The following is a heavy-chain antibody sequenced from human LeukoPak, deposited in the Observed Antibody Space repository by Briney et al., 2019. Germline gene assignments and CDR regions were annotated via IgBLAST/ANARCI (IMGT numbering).Heavy chain of an antibody. CDR1: GASISGGDYY. CDR3: ARDVGYDPLTDSYMDV. CDR2: TTYRGRA. D-gene: IGHD3-9*01. J-gene: IGHJ6*03. V-gene: IGHV4-30-4*08. Sequence: PSETLSLTCTVSGASISGGDYYWSWISQSPGKGLEWIGYTTYRGRASYSPSLASRASITVDTSKNQFSLKVRSVTVADAAVYFCARDVGYDPLTDSYMDVWGKGATVIVSS.